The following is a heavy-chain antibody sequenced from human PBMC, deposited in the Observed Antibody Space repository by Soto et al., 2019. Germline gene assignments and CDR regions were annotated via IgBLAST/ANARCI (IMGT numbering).Heavy chain of an antibody. CDR2: MNPNRGYT. CDR3: ARGQVIDYERSGPGTYYFDY. CDR1: GYTFTSYD. J-gene: IGHJ4*02. D-gene: IGHD4-17*01. V-gene: IGHV1-8*01. Sequence: ASVKVSCKASGYTFTSYDINWVRQASGQGLEWMGWMNPNRGYTGYPQKFHGRVTMTMDTTTNTAYMELRNLRSDDTAVYYCARGQVIDYERSGPGTYYFDYWGQGTMVTVSS.